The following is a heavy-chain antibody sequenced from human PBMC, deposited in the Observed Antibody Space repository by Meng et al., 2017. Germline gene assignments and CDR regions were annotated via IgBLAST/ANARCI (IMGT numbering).Heavy chain of an antibody. V-gene: IGHV1-8*01. CDR1: GYTFTSYD. CDR3: ARPGGYSYGYSYYYGMDV. CDR2: MNPNSCNT. J-gene: IGHJ6*02. D-gene: IGHD5-18*01. Sequence: ASVKVSCKASGYTFTSYDIHWVRQATGQGLEWMGWMNPNSCNTGYAQKFQGRVTMTRNTSISTAYMELSSMRSEDTAVYYCARPGGYSYGYSYYYGMDVWGQGTTVTVSS.